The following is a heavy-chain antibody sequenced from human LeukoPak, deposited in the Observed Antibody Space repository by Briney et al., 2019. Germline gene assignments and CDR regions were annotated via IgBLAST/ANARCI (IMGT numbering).Heavy chain of an antibody. D-gene: IGHD3-16*02. Sequence: GGSLRLSCAASGCTFSSYGMHWVRQAPGKGLEWVALIWYDGSNEYHADSVKGRFTISRDNSKNTLYLQMNSLRAEDTAVYYCARARTFGGVIVIPYYFDYWGQGTLVTVSS. CDR2: IWYDGSNE. V-gene: IGHV3-33*01. CDR1: GCTFSSYG. J-gene: IGHJ4*02. CDR3: ARARTFGGVIVIPYYFDY.